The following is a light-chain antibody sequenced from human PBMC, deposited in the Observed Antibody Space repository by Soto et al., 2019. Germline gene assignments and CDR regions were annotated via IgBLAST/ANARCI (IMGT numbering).Light chain of an antibody. J-gene: IGKJ1*01. Sequence: DIQMTQSPSTLSASVGDRVTITCRASQTISSWLAWYQQKPGKAPKLLIYKASSLESGVPSRFSGGVSGTEFTLTISCLQPDDFATYYCQQYKSYSWTFGQGTKVEIK. CDR3: QQYKSYSWT. V-gene: IGKV1-5*03. CDR2: KAS. CDR1: QTISSW.